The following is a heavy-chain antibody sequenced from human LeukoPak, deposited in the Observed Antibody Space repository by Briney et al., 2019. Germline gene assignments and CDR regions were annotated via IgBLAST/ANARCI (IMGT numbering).Heavy chain of an antibody. D-gene: IGHD5-18*01. Sequence: GASVKVSCKASGYTFTSYGISWVRQAPGQGLEWMGWISAYNGNTNYAQKLQGRVTMTTDTSTSTAHMELRSLRSDDTAVYYCARGVDTAMVDYYYYYGMDVWGQGTTVTVSS. CDR3: ARGVDTAMVDYYYYYGMDV. CDR1: GYTFTSYG. J-gene: IGHJ6*02. V-gene: IGHV1-18*01. CDR2: ISAYNGNT.